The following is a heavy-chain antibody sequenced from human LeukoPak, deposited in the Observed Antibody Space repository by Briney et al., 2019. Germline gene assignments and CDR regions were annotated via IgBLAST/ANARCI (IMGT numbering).Heavy chain of an antibody. CDR3: AKGIAATGNSQIFDY. J-gene: IGHJ4*02. V-gene: IGHV3-23*01. Sequence: GGSLRLSCAASGFTFSSYAMSWVRQAPGKGLEWVSVISGSGDSTFYADSVKGRFTISRDHCKNTLYLQMNSLRAEDTAVYYCAKGIAATGNSQIFDYWGQGTLATVSS. CDR2: ISGSGDST. D-gene: IGHD6-13*01. CDR1: GFTFSSYA.